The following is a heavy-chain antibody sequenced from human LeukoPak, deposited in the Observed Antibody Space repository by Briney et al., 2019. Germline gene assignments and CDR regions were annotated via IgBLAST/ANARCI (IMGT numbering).Heavy chain of an antibody. V-gene: IGHV3-21*01. CDR2: ISSSSLYI. D-gene: IGHD5-24*01. Sequence: GGSLRLSCVASGFTFSSHGMNWVRQAPGKGLEWVSSISSSSLYIYYADSVKGRFTISRDNAKNSLFLQMNSLRAEDTAVYYCAREGDGYNSPIDYWGQGTLVTVSS. CDR1: GFTFSSHG. CDR3: AREGDGYNSPIDY. J-gene: IGHJ4*02.